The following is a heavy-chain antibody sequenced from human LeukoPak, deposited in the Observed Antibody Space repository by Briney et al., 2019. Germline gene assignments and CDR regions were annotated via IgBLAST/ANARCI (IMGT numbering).Heavy chain of an antibody. CDR1: GYTFTSYA. J-gene: IGHJ4*02. Sequence: SVKVSCKASGYTFTSYAMNWVRQAPGQGLEWMGGIIPIFGTANYAQKFQGRVTITADESTNTAYMELSSLRSEDTAVYYCARILVGGWGDFDYWGQGTLVTVSS. D-gene: IGHD6-19*01. CDR2: IIPIFGTA. V-gene: IGHV1-69*13. CDR3: ARILVGGWGDFDY.